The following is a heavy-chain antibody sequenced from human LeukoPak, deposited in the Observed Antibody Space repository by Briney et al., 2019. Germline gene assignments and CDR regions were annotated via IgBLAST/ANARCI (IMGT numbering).Heavy chain of an antibody. J-gene: IGHJ4*02. CDR1: GFTFSSYA. CDR3: VRDGAGTTDYLDY. CDR2: ISGSGGNT. Sequence: PGGSLRLSCAASGFTFSSYAMSWVRQAPGKGLEWVSAISGSGGNTYYADSVKGRFTISRDNSKNTMYLQMNSLRAEDTAVYYCVRDGAGTTDYLDYWGQGTLVTVSS. V-gene: IGHV3-23*01. D-gene: IGHD1-7*01.